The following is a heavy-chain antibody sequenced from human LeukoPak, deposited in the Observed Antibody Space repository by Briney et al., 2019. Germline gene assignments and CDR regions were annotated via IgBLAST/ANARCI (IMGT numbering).Heavy chain of an antibody. Sequence: GSLSLSYEVSGFTFTTYWMNWVRQAPGKGVEWVANINQAGSDKYYVDSVKGRFTISRDNAKNSLYLQMNNLRVEDTAVYYCGRGDPDYWGQGTLVTVSS. V-gene: IGHV3-7*01. CDR3: GRGDPDY. CDR2: INQAGSDK. CDR1: GFTFTTYW. J-gene: IGHJ4*02.